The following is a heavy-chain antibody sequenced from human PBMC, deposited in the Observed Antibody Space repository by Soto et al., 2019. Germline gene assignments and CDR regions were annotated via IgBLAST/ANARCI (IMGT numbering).Heavy chain of an antibody. CDR1: GYTFTSYA. CDR3: ARALYCISTSCYADYYYGMDV. CDR2: INAGNGNT. D-gene: IGHD2-2*01. J-gene: IGHJ6*02. V-gene: IGHV1-3*01. Sequence: GASVKVSCKASGYTFTSYAMHWVRQAPGQRLEWMGWINAGNGNTKYSQKFQGRVTITRDTSASTAYMELSSLRSEDTAVYYCARALYCISTSCYADYYYGMDVWGQGTTVTVSS.